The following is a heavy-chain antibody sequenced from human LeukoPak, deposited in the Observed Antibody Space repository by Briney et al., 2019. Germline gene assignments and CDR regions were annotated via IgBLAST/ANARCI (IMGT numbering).Heavy chain of an antibody. V-gene: IGHV1-46*01. CDR2: INPSGGST. Sequence: ASVKVSCKASGYTFTSYYMHWVRQAPGQGLEWMGIINPSGGSTSYAQKFQGRVTMTRDTSTSTVYMELSSLRSEDTAVYYCARDGPPGVVVVPAAPHGGNWFDPWGQGTLVTVSS. J-gene: IGHJ5*02. CDR3: ARDGPPGVVVVPAAPHGGNWFDP. D-gene: IGHD2-2*01. CDR1: GYTFTSYY.